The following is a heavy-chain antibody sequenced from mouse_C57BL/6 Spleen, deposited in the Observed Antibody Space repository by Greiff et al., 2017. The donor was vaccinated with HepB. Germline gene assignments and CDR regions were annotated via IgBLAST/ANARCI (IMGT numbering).Heavy chain of an antibody. CDR1: GFSFNTYA. J-gene: IGHJ2*01. CDR2: IRSKSNNYAT. Sequence: EVQLVESGGGLVQPKGSLKLSCAASGFSFNTYAMNWVRQAPGKGLEWVARIRSKSNNYATYYADSVKDRFTISRDDSESMLYLQMNNLKTEYTAMYYCVRQNGNFGFDYWAQGTPLTVSS. V-gene: IGHV10-1*01. CDR3: VRQNGNFGFDY. D-gene: IGHD2-1*01.